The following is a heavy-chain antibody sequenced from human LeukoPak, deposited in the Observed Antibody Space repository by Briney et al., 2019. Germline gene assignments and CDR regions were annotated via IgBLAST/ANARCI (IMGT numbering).Heavy chain of an antibody. J-gene: IGHJ5*02. CDR3: ARSAYYENWFDP. CDR2: IYYSGNT. Sequence: PSETLSLTCTVSGGSISSGGYYWSWIRQHPGTGVEWIGYIYYSGNTYYNPSLRSRVTISVDMSKNQFSLKLSSVTAADTAVYYCARSAYYENWFDPWGQGTLVTVSS. D-gene: IGHD3-22*01. V-gene: IGHV4-31*03. CDR1: GGSISSGGYY.